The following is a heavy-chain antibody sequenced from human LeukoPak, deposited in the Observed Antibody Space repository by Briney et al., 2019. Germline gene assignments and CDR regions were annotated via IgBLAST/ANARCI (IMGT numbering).Heavy chain of an antibody. CDR1: GGTFSSYT. CDR3: AREPPQYYDFWSGYRDRYYYYMDV. Sequence: ASVKVSCKASGGTFSSYTISWVRQAPGQGLEWMGRIIPILGIANYAQKFQGRVTITADKSTSTAYMELSSLRSEDTAVYYCAREPPQYYDFWSGYRDRYYYYMDVWGKGTTVTVSS. CDR2: IIPILGIA. J-gene: IGHJ6*03. V-gene: IGHV1-69*04. D-gene: IGHD3-3*01.